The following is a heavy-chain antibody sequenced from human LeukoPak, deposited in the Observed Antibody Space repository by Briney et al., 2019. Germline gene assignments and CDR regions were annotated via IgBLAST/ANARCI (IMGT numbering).Heavy chain of an antibody. CDR2: ISGSGGST. J-gene: IGHJ2*01. CDR3: ARVARSAGTSYWYFDL. CDR1: GFTFSSYA. V-gene: IGHV3-23*01. D-gene: IGHD1-14*01. Sequence: GGSLRLSCAASGFTFSSYAMSWVRQAPGKGLEWVSAISGSGGSTYYPGSVKGRFTISRENAKNSLYLQMDSLRAEDTAVYYCARVARSAGTSYWYFDLWGRGTLLTVSS.